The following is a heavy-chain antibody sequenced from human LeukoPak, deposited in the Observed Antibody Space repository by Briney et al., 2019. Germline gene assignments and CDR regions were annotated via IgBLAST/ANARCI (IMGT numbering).Heavy chain of an antibody. J-gene: IGHJ4*02. V-gene: IGHV3-30*04. CDR1: GFTFSSYA. CDR3: ARDLGYYYDSSLAY. CDR2: ISYDGSNK. Sequence: PGRSLRLSCAASGFTFSSYAMHWVRQAPGKGLEWVAVISYDGSNKYYADSVKGRFTISRDNSKNTLYLQMNSLRAEDTAVYYYARDLGYYYDSSLAYWGQGTLVTVSS. D-gene: IGHD3-22*01.